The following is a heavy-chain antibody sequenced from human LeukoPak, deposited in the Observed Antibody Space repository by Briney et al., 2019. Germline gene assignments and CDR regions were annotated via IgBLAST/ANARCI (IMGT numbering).Heavy chain of an antibody. CDR3: ARDGRRELVPFDY. CDR1: GFTFSSYG. CDR2: ISYDGSNK. V-gene: IGHV3-30*03. J-gene: IGHJ4*02. D-gene: IGHD1-26*01. Sequence: GGSLRLSCAASGFTFSSYGMHWVRQAPGKGLEWVAVISYDGSNKYYADSVKGRFTISRDNSKNTLYLQMNSLRAEDTAVYYCARDGRRELVPFDYWGQGTLVTVSS.